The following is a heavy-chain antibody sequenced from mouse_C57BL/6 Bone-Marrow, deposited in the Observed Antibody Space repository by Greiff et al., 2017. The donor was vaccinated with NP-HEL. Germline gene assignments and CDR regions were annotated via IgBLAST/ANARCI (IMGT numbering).Heavy chain of an antibody. CDR2: IFPGSGST. CDR1: GYTFTDYY. D-gene: IGHD1-1*01. Sequence: QVQLQQSGPELVKPGASVKISCKASGYTFTDYYINWVKQRPGQGLEWIGWIFPGSGSTYYNEKFKGKATLTVDKSSSTAYMLLSSLTSEDSAVYFCARFYYGSRGYYAMDYWGQGTSVTVSS. V-gene: IGHV1-75*01. CDR3: ARFYYGSRGYYAMDY. J-gene: IGHJ4*01.